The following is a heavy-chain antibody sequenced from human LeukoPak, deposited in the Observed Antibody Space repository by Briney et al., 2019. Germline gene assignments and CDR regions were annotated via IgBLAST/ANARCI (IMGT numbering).Heavy chain of an antibody. J-gene: IGHJ5*02. CDR3: VRAGLGTGFDP. CDR1: GGSISSSNW. CDR2: IYHSGST. Sequence: SETLSLTCAVSGGSISSSNWWSWVRQPPGKGLEWIGEIYHSGSTNYNPSLKSRVTISVDTSKNQFSLKLSSVTAADTAVYYCVRAGLGTGFDPWGQGTLVTVTS. V-gene: IGHV4-4*02. D-gene: IGHD1-1*01.